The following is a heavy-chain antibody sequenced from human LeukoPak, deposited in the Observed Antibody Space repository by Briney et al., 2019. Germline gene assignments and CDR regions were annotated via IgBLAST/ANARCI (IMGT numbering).Heavy chain of an antibody. J-gene: IGHJ4*02. CDR1: GFTFSSYE. CDR3: ARDGDSYGYGIAY. CDR2: ISSSGTSI. Sequence: GGSLRLSCAASGFTFSSYEVNWVRQAPGKGLEWVSYISSSGTSIYYADSVKGRFTISRDNAKNSLYLQLNSLRGEDTAIYYCARDGDSYGYGIAYWGQGTLVTVSP. D-gene: IGHD5-18*01. V-gene: IGHV3-48*03.